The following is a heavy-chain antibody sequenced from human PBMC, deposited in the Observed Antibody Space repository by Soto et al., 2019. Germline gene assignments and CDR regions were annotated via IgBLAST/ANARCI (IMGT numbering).Heavy chain of an antibody. V-gene: IGHV1-18*01. CDR1: GYTFTSYG. J-gene: IGHJ5*02. Sequence: ASVKVSCKASGYTFTSYGISWVRQAPGQGLEWMGWISAYNGNTNYAQKLQGRVTMTTDTSTSTAYMELRSLRSDDTAVYYCARGSVLRYFGWLLSEPWGQGTLVTVSS. CDR3: ARGSVLRYFGWLLSEP. CDR2: ISAYNGNT. D-gene: IGHD3-9*01.